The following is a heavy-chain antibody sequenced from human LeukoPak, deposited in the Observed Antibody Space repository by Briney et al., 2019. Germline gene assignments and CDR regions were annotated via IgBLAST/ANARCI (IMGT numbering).Heavy chain of an antibody. J-gene: IGHJ4*02. D-gene: IGHD6-13*01. CDR3: ARAPGIAAAGTFDY. Sequence: PSETLSLTCTVSGGSTSSYHWSWIRQPPGKGLEWIGYIYYSGSTNYNPSLKSRVTISVDTSKNQFSLKLSSVTAADTAVYYCARAPGIAAAGTFDYWGQGTLVTVSS. CDR1: GGSTSSYH. CDR2: IYYSGST. V-gene: IGHV4-59*01.